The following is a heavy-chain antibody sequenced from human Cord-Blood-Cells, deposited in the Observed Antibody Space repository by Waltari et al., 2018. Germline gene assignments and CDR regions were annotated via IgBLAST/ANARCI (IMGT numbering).Heavy chain of an antibody. D-gene: IGHD2-2*03. CDR1: GGSFSGYY. CDR3: ARAPSVGIVVVPAAIRDNWFDP. Sequence: QVQLQQWGAGLLKPSETLSLTCAVYGGSFSGYYWSWIRQPPGKGLEWIGEINHSGSTNYNPSLKGRVTISVDTSKNQFSLKLSSVTAADTAVYYCARAPSVGIVVVPAAIRDNWFDPWGQGTLVTVSS. V-gene: IGHV4-34*01. CDR2: INHSGST. J-gene: IGHJ5*02.